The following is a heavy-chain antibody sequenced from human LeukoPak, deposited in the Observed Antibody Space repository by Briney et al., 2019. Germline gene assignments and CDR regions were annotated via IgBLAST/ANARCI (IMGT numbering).Heavy chain of an antibody. CDR2: IYDSGST. V-gene: IGHV4-59*08. Sequence: SETLSLTCTVSGGSISSYSWSWIRQPPGKGLECIGYIYDSGSTNYNPSLKSRVAISVDKSKNQFSLKLGYVTAADTAVYYCARLSHYFDSSGYYYVRFFDYWGQGTLVTVSS. CDR3: ARLSHYFDSSGYYYVRFFDY. J-gene: IGHJ4*02. CDR1: GGSISSYS. D-gene: IGHD3-22*01.